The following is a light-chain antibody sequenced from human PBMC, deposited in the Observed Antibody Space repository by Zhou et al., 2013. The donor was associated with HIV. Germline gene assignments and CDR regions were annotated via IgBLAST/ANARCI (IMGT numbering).Light chain of an antibody. J-gene: IGKJ1*01. CDR1: QGISSY. Sequence: IQLTQSPSSLSASVGDRVTITCRASQGISSYLAWYQQKPGKAPKLLIYAASTLQSGVPSRFSGSGSGTEFTLTISSLQPDDFATYYCQHYNGYSGTFGQGTKV. CDR2: AAS. CDR3: QHYNGYSGT. V-gene: IGKV1-9*01.